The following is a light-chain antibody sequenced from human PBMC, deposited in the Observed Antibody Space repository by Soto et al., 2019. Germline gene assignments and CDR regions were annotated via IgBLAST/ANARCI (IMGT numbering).Light chain of an antibody. V-gene: IGKV1-5*03. Sequence: DIPLTQSPSTLSESVAERDSMXGRASQSISSWLVWYQQKPGKAPKLLIYKASSLESGVPSRFSGSGSGTEFTLTISCLQPDDVATYYRQQYNSYSQFTFGPGTKV. CDR3: QQYNSYSQFT. CDR1: QSISSW. CDR2: KAS. J-gene: IGKJ3*01.